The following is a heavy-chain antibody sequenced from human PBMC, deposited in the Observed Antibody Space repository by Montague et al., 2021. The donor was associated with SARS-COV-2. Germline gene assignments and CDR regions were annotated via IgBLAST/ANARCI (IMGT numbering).Heavy chain of an antibody. V-gene: IGHV4-34*01. CDR2: INHSGSA. J-gene: IGHJ6*03. Sequence: SETLSLTYAVYGGSFSGYYWNWIRQPPGKGLEWIGEINHSGSAKYNPSLKRRVTISVDTSKNQFSLKLNSVTVADTAVYYCARLGEGVVPAPILGVGPYYSYFYMDVWGKGATVTVSS. CDR1: GGSFSGYY. D-gene: IGHD2-2*02. CDR3: ARLGEGVVPAPILGVGPYYSYFYMDV.